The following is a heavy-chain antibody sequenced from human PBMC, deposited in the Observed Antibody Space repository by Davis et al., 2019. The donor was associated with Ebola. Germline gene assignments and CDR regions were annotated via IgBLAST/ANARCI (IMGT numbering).Heavy chain of an antibody. CDR2: IYAGDSDT. CDR3: ARLQAVADTYLDY. D-gene: IGHD6-19*01. J-gene: IGHJ4*02. Sequence: GESLKISCKGSGYSFNTYWIAWVRQTPAKGLEWMGIIYAGDSDTRYSPSFQGQVTISADNSISTAYLQWNNLKASDTAIYYCARLQAVADTYLDYWGQGTLVTVSS. CDR1: GYSFNTYW. V-gene: IGHV5-51*01.